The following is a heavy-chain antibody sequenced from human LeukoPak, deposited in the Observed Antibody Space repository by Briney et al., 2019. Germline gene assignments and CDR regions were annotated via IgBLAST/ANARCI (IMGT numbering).Heavy chain of an antibody. V-gene: IGHV4-61*08. J-gene: IGHJ4*02. CDR3: ARALTSTFDY. CDR2: IYYSGST. CDR1: GGSISSGGYY. D-gene: IGHD5/OR15-5a*01. Sequence: PSETLSLTCTVSGGSISSGGYYWSWIRQPPGKGLEWIGYIYYSGSTNYNPSLKSRVTISVDTSKNQFSLKLSSVTAADTAVYYCARALTSTFDYWGQGTLVTVSS.